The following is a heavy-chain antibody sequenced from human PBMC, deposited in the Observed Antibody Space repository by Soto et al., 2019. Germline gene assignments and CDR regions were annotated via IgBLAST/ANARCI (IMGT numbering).Heavy chain of an antibody. CDR1: GGTFSSYT. J-gene: IGHJ6*02. Sequence: ASVKVSCKASGGTFSSYTISWVRQAPGQGLEWMGRIIPILGIANYAQKFQGRVTITADKSTSTAYMELSSLRSEDTAVYYCARDDQYYDFWSGSSSGYGMDVWGQGTTVTVSS. CDR3: ARDDQYYDFWSGSSSGYGMDV. CDR2: IIPILGIA. V-gene: IGHV1-69*04. D-gene: IGHD3-3*01.